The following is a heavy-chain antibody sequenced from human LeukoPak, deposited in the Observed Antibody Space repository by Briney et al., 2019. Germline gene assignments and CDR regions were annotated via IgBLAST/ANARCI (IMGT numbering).Heavy chain of an antibody. CDR3: ARVGGSGSLRDYFDY. CDR2: IYYSGST. V-gene: IGHV4-39*01. D-gene: IGHD3-10*01. J-gene: IGHJ4*02. Sequence: SETLSLTCTVSGGSISSSSYYWGWIRQPPGKGLEWIGRIYYSGSTYYNPSLKSRVTISVDTSKNQFSLKLSSVTAADTAVYYCARVGGSGSLRDYFDYWGQGTLVTVSS. CDR1: GGSISSSSYY.